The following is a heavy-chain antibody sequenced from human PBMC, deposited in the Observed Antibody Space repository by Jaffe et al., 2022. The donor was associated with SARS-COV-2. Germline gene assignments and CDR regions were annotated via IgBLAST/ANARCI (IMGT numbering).Heavy chain of an antibody. V-gene: IGHV4-34*01. CDR1: GGSFSGYY. D-gene: IGHD6-13*01. J-gene: IGHJ6*03. Sequence: QVQLQQWGAGLLKPSETLSLTCAVYGGSFSGYYWSWIRQPPGKGLEWIGEINHSGSTNYNPSLKSRVTISVDTSKNQFSLKLSSVTAADTAVYYCARGSGTAAAGKGGYYYYYMDVWGKGTTVTVSS. CDR2: INHSGST. CDR3: ARGSGTAAAGKGGYYYYYMDV.